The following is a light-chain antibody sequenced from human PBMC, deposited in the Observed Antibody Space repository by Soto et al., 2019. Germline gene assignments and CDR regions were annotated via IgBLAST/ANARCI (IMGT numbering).Light chain of an antibody. CDR1: ESVHRH. Sequence: EVVMTQSPATLSVSPGERVTLSCRASESVHRHLAWYHQKPGQGPSLLIYYASTRATGVPDRFTGSGSGADFTLTISSLRSEDFGVYHYQDYSNWPPTFGPGTKVDIK. CDR2: YAS. CDR3: QDYSNWPPT. V-gene: IGKV3-15*01. J-gene: IGKJ3*01.